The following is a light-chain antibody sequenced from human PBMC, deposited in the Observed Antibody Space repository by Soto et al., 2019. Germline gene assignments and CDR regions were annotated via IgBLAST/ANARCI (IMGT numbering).Light chain of an antibody. CDR3: QQYNSYSRT. CDR1: QSISSW. Sequence: DIQMTQSPSTLSASVVDIVTITCRASQSISSWLAWYQQKPGKAPKLLIYDASSLESGVPSRFSGSGSGTEFTLTISSLQPDDFATYYCQQYNSYSRTSGQGTTVDIK. CDR2: DAS. J-gene: IGKJ1*01. V-gene: IGKV1-5*01.